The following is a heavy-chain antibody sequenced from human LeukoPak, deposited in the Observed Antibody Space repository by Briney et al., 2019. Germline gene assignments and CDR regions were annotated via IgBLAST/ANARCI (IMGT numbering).Heavy chain of an antibody. V-gene: IGHV4-59*11. D-gene: IGHD6-19*01. CDR3: ARRVEAVAGTRGAYYYYYYMDV. CDR2: IYYTGST. CDR1: GGSISSHY. Sequence: SETLSLTCTVSGGSISSHYWSWIRQPPGKGLEWIGYIYYTGSTNYNPSLKSRVTISVDTSKNQFSLKLNSVTAADTAVYYCARRVEAVAGTRGAYYYYYYMDVWGKGTTVTVSS. J-gene: IGHJ6*03.